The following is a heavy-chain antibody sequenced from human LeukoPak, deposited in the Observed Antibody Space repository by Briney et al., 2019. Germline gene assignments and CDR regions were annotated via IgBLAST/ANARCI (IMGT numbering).Heavy chain of an antibody. CDR3: TGSSRSTRYFFDD. V-gene: IGHV4-4*09. CDR1: GGSISSYY. Sequence: PSETLSLTCTVSGGSISSYYWSWIRQPPGKGLEWIGYIYTSGSTNYNPSLKSRVTISVDTSENQFSLNLTSVAATDSAVYFCTGSSRSTRYFFDDWGQGILVTVSS. D-gene: IGHD6-6*01. J-gene: IGHJ4*02. CDR2: IYTSGST.